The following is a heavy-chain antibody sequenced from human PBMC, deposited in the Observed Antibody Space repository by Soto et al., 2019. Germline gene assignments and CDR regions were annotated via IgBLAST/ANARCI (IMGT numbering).Heavy chain of an antibody. CDR1: GFSFSSYG. V-gene: IGHV3-33*01. CDR3: ARGAGNYYYYMDV. J-gene: IGHJ6*03. D-gene: IGHD3-16*01. CDR2: TWYDETNK. Sequence: VRLVESGGGVVQPGRSLRLSCAASGFSFSSYGMHWVRQAPGKGLEWVAVTWYDETNKYYADSVKGRFTISRDNSKNTLYLQMNSLRAEDTAVYYCARGAGNYYYYMDVWGKGTTVTVSS.